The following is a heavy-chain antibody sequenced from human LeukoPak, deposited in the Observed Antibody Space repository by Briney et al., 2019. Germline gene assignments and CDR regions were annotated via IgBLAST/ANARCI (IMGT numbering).Heavy chain of an antibody. CDR1: GFTFSSYE. CDR2: ISSSGSTK. CDR3: ARLVDPWGSYRLDY. J-gene: IGHJ4*02. D-gene: IGHD3-16*02. Sequence: GGSLRLSCAASGFTFSSYEMNWVRQAPGKGLECVSYISSSGSTKYYADSVKGRFTISRDNAKNSLYLQMNSLRAEDTAVYYCARLVDPWGSYRLDYWGQGTLVTVSS. V-gene: IGHV3-48*03.